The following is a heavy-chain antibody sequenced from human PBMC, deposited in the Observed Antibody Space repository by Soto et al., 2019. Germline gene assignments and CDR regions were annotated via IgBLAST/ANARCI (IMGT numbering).Heavy chain of an antibody. CDR1: GFTFSRNW. Sequence: EMQLVESGGGLVQPGGSLSLSCAASGFTFSRNWMNWVRQAPGKGLEWVANINHDGSDKYYVDSVRGRFTISRDNAKNTLYLQMNSLRAEDTAVYYCARGTLVEFYAFDIWGQGTMVTVSS. D-gene: IGHD2-15*01. J-gene: IGHJ3*02. V-gene: IGHV3-7*01. CDR3: ARGTLVEFYAFDI. CDR2: INHDGSDK.